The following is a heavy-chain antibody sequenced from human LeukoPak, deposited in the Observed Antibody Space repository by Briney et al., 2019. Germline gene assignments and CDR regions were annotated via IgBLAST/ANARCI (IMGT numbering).Heavy chain of an antibody. V-gene: IGHV3-23*01. CDR2: ISGSGGST. CDR3: AKVVLRVGKVYWFDP. J-gene: IGHJ5*02. D-gene: IGHD2-8*02. CDR1: GFTFVSYT. Sequence: GGSLRLSCAASGFTFVSYTMSWVRQAPGKGLEWVSAISGSGGSTYYADSVKGRFTISRDNSKNTLYLQMNSLRAEDTAVYYCAKVVLRVGKVYWFDPWGQGTLVTVSS.